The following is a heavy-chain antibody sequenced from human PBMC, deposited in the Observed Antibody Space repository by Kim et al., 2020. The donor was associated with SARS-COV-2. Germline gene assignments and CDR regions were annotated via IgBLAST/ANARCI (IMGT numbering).Heavy chain of an antibody. CDR3: AKDGGVATYAVNAFDI. CDR2: IWYDGSNK. J-gene: IGHJ3*02. Sequence: GGSLRLSCAASGFTFSSYGMHWVRQAPGKGLEWVAVIWYDGSNKYYADSVKGRFTISRDNSKNTLYLQMNSLRAEDTAVYYCAKDGGVATYAVNAFDIWGQGTMVTVSS. CDR1: GFTFSSYG. D-gene: IGHD2-15*01. V-gene: IGHV3-33*06.